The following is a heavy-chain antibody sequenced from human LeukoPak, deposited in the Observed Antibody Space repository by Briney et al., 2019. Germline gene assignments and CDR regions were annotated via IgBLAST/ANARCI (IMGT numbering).Heavy chain of an antibody. CDR2: ISNNGGYT. CDR1: GFTFSSSA. D-gene: IGHD2-15*01. Sequence: GGSLRLSCAASGFTFSSSAMSWVRQAPGKGLEWVSAISNNGGYTYYADSVQGRFTISRDNSESTRCLQMNSLRAEDTAVYYCAKRLGYCSDGSCYFPYWGQGTLVTVSS. CDR3: AKRLGYCSDGSCYFPY. J-gene: IGHJ4*02. V-gene: IGHV3-23*01.